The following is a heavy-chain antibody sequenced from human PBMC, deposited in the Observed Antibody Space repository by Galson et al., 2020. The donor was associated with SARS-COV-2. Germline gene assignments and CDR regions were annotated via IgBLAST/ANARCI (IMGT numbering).Heavy chain of an antibody. J-gene: IGHJ6*03. D-gene: IGHD2-15*01. Sequence: ASVKVSCKASGYRFTNYGFNWVRQAPGQGLEWMGWISAYNGNTDYAQSLQGRLSMTTDTSTTTAYMELRSLRSDDTAVYYCARRVVVLVTATPLQYYYYMDVWGEGTTVTVSS. CDR3: ARRVVVLVTATPLQYYYYMDV. CDR1: GYRFTNYG. CDR2: ISAYNGNT. V-gene: IGHV1-18*01.